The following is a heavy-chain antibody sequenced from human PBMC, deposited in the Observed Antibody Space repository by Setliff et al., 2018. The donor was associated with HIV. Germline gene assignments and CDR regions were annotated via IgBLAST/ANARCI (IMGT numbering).Heavy chain of an antibody. D-gene: IGHD3-22*01. V-gene: IGHV1-69*05. CDR3: ARCYYDSSGPTDAFDI. Sequence: SVKVSCKASGVTFGTYAISWVRQAPGQGLEWLGGIIPIFGTANYAQKFQGRVTITTDESTSTVYMELSSLRSEDTAVYYCARCYYDSSGPTDAFDIWGQGTVVTVSS. CDR2: IIPIFGTA. J-gene: IGHJ3*02. CDR1: GVTFGTYA.